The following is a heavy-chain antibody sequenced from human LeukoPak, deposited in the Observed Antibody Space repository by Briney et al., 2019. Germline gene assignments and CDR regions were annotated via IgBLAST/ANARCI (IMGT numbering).Heavy chain of an antibody. V-gene: IGHV4-59*01. CDR1: GGSISSYY. CDR2: IYYSGST. CDR3: AREGWLVRRSRAFDI. J-gene: IGHJ3*02. Sequence: SETLSLTCTVSGGSISSYYWSWIRQPPGKGLEWIGYIYYSGSTNYNPSLKSRVTISVDTSKNQFSLKLSSVTAADTAVYYCAREGWLVRRSRAFDIWGQGTMVTVSS. D-gene: IGHD6-19*01.